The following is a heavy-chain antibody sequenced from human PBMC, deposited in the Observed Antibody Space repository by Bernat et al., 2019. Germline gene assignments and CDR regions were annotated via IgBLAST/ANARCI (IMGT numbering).Heavy chain of an antibody. D-gene: IGHD2-2*01. CDR1: GFTFSSYA. J-gene: IGHJ4*02. CDR3: AKDPKSVVVPPSFDY. V-gene: IGHV3-23*01. CDR2: ISGSGGST. Sequence: EVQLLESGGGLVQPGGSLRLSCAASGFTFSSYAMSWVRQAPGKGLEWVSAISGSGGSTYYADSVKGRFTISRDNSKNTLYLQMNSLRAEDMAVYYCAKDPKSVVVPPSFDYWGQGTLVTVSS.